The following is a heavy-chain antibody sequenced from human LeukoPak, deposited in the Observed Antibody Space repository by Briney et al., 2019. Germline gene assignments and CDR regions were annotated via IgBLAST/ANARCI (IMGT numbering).Heavy chain of an antibody. D-gene: IGHD2-15*01. CDR3: ARIVVVVAAIDY. Sequence: SRTLSLTCTVSGGSISSGDYYWSWIRQPPGKGLEWIGYIYYSGSTYYNPSLKSRVTISVDTSKNQFSLKLSSVTAADTAVYYCARIVVVVAAIDYWGQGTLVTVSS. J-gene: IGHJ4*02. V-gene: IGHV4-30-4*01. CDR2: IYYSGST. CDR1: GGSISSGDYY.